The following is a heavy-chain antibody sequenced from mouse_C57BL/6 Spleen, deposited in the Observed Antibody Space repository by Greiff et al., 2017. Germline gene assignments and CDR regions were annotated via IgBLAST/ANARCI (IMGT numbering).Heavy chain of an antibody. J-gene: IGHJ3*01. V-gene: IGHV1-43*01. D-gene: IGHD1-1*01. CDR1: GYSFTGYY. Sequence: VHVKQSGPELVQPGASVTISCKASGYSFTGYYMHWVQQCSEKSLEWIGEINPSTGGTGYNQKFKGKATLTVDKSTSTVYMQLKSLTSEDSAVYYCASNYGSSYTAWFADWGKGTLVTVSA. CDR3: ASNYGSSYTAWFAD. CDR2: INPSTGGT.